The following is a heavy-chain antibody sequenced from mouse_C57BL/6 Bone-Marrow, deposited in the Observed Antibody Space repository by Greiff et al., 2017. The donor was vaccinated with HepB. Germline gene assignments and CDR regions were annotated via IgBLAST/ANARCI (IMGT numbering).Heavy chain of an antibody. Sequence: QVQLKQPGAELVMPGASVKLSCKASGYTFTSYWMHWVKQRPGQGLAWIGEIDPSDSYTNYNQKFKGKSTLTVDKSSSTAYMQLSSLTSEDSAVYYCAREDGYYRFAYWGQGTLVTVAA. CDR3: AREDGYYRFAY. CDR2: IDPSDSYT. J-gene: IGHJ3*01. D-gene: IGHD2-3*01. V-gene: IGHV1-69*01. CDR1: GYTFTSYW.